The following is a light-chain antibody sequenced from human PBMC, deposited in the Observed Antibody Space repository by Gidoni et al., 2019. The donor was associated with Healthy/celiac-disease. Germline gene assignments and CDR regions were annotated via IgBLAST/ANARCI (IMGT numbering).Light chain of an antibody. V-gene: IGKV2-28*01. CDR1: QSLRHSNGYNY. CDR2: LGS. J-gene: IGKJ1*01. CDR3: MQALQTPPT. Sequence: DIVLTQPPLSLPVTPGEPASITCRSSQSLRHSNGYNYLEWYLQKPGQSPQLLIYLGSNRASGVPDRFSGSGSGTDFTLKISRVEAEDVGVYYCMQALQTPPTFGQGTKVEIK.